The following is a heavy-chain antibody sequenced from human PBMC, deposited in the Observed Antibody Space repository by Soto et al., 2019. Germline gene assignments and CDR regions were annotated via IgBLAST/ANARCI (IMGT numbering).Heavy chain of an antibody. CDR1: GFTFSSYA. J-gene: IGHJ6*02. CDR2: ISYDGSNK. V-gene: IGHV3-30-3*01. CDR3: ARVLLGGVYYYYGMDV. Sequence: GGSLRLSCAASGFTFSSYAMHWVRQAPGKGLEWVAVISYDGSNKYYADSVKGRFTISRDSSKNTLYLQMNSLRAEDTAVYYCARVLLGGVYYYYGMDVWGQGTTVTVSS. D-gene: IGHD3-16*01.